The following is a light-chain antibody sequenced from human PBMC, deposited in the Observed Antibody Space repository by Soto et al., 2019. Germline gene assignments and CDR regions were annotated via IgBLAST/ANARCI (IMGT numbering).Light chain of an antibody. CDR1: NIGSQS. J-gene: IGLJ1*01. V-gene: IGLV3-21*02. CDR2: DDA. CDR3: QVCESNIGDQYV. Sequence: SYELAQPPSVSVAPGQTARITCGGNNIGSQSVHWYQQKPGQAPVLVVYDDADRPSGVPERFSGSKSGNMATLTISRVEAGDEADYYCQVCESNIGDQYVFGTGTKVTVL.